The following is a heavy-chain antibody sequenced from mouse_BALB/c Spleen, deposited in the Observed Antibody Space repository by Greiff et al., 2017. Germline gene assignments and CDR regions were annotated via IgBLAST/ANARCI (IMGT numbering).Heavy chain of an antibody. CDR2: IDPANGNT. CDR3: ASPIYYDYGGAY. CDR1: GFNIKDTY. Sequence: VQLQQSGAELVKPGASVKLSCTASGFNIKDTYMHWVKQRPDQGLEWIGRIDPANGNTKYDPKFQGKATITADTSSNTANLQLSSLTSEDTAVHYCASPIYYDYGGAYWGQGTLVTVSA. J-gene: IGHJ3*01. D-gene: IGHD2-4*01. V-gene: IGHV14-3*02.